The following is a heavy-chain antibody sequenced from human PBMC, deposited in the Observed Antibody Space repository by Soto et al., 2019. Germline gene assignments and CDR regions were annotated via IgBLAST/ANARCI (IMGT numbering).Heavy chain of an antibody. J-gene: IGHJ5*02. CDR1: GFTFSSYA. D-gene: IGHD2-21*02. V-gene: IGHV3-30-3*01. CDR2: ISYDGSNK. CDR3: ARAGCGGDCFGWFDP. Sequence: QVPLVESGGGVVQPGRSLRLSCAASGFTFSSYAMHWVRQAPGKGLEWVAVISYDGSNKYYADSVKGRFTISRDNSKNTLYLQMNSLRAEDTAVYYCARAGCGGDCFGWFDPWGQGTLVTVSS.